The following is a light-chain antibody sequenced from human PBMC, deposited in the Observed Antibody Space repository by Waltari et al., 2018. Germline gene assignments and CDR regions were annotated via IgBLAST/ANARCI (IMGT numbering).Light chain of an antibody. Sequence: QSALTQTPSEPGSPGPSITTYFPGTSRDAGGDHRLSWYQQHPGKAPKLMIYEVSKRPSGVSNRFSGSKSGNTASLTISGLQAEDEADYYCCSYAGSSTFVVFGGGTKLTVL. CDR2: EVS. J-gene: IGLJ2*01. CDR1: SRDAGGDHR. CDR3: CSYAGSSTFVV. V-gene: IGLV2-23*02.